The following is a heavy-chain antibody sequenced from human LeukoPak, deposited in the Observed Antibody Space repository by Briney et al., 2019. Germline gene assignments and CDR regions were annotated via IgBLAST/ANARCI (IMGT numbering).Heavy chain of an antibody. D-gene: IGHD3-22*01. Sequence: VGSLRLSCAASGFTFSSYAMSWVRQAPGKGLEWVSAISGSGGSTYYADSVKGRFTISRDNSKNTLYLQMNSLRAEDTAVYYCAKTSYLRYYDSSGYYYSYWGQGTLVTVSS. V-gene: IGHV3-23*01. CDR3: AKTSYLRYYDSSGYYYSY. J-gene: IGHJ4*02. CDR1: GFTFSSYA. CDR2: ISGSGGST.